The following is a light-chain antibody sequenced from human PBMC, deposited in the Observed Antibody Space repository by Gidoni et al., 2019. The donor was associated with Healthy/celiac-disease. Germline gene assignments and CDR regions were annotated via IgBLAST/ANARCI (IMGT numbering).Light chain of an antibody. V-gene: IGLV2-11*01. CDR1: SSDVGDYTY. CDR2: DVS. CDR3: CSYAGRYSWV. Sequence: QSALTQPRSVSGSPGQSVTISCTGTSSDVGDYTYVSWYQHHPGEAPKLMIYDVSKRPSGVPDRFSGSKSGNTASLTISGLQAEDESDYFCCSYAGRYSWVFGGGTKLTVL. J-gene: IGLJ3*02.